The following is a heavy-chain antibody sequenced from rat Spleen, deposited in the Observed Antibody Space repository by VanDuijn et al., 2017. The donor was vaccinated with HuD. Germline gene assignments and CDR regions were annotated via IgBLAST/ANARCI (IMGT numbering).Heavy chain of an antibody. Sequence: EVQLVESGGGLVQPGRSMKLSCAASGLSFSNYDMAWVRQAPTKGLEWVASISYDGTATYYRDSVKGRFTLSRDNANSTLYLQMDSLRSEDTATYYCACDNAGFMDAWGQGASVTVSS. CDR3: ACDNAGFMDA. V-gene: IGHV5-25*01. CDR1: GLSFSNYD. D-gene: IGHD4-3*01. CDR2: ISYDGTAT. J-gene: IGHJ4*01.